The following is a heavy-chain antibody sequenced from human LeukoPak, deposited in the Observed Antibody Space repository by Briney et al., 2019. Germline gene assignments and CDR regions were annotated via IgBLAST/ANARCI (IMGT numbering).Heavy chain of an antibody. CDR3: ARGGFNMVRGVIIPSNSYYYYMDI. Sequence: GGSLRLSCAVSGFTFSAYSMNWVRQAPGKGLEWVSSITSGDFVYFADSLKGRFTIPRDNAKSSLYLQMNSLRAEDTAVYYCARGGFNMVRGVIIPSNSYYYYMDIWGKGTTVTVSS. V-gene: IGHV3-21*01. CDR2: ITSGDFV. CDR1: GFTFSAYS. J-gene: IGHJ6*03. D-gene: IGHD3-10*01.